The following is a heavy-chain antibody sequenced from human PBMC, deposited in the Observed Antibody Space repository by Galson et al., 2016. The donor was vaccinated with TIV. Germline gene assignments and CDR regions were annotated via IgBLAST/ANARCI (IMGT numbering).Heavy chain of an antibody. J-gene: IGHJ5*02. CDR3: ARERILLSAAVPRTNWFDP. CDR1: GFTFSDYW. CDR2: IGSSGSPI. Sequence: SLRLSCAASGFTFSDYWMHWVRQTPGKGLEWISYIGSSGSPIVYADSVKGRFTISRDNAKNSVYLQMNSLRVEDTAVYYCARERILLSAAVPRTNWFDPWGQGTLVTVSS. D-gene: IGHD2-2*01. V-gene: IGHV3-11*01.